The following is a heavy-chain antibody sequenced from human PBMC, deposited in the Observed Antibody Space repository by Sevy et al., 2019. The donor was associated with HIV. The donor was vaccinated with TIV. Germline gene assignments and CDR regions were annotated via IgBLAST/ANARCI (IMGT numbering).Heavy chain of an antibody. CDR2: ISYGGTNT. D-gene: IGHD3-3*01. Sequence: GGSLRLSCAASGFTFSGFGLHWVRQAPGKGLEWVAVISYGGTNTYYGDSVRGRFTISRDNSKNHLYLQMNSLRAEDTAVYYCAKTPDDSDYYYYGMDVWGQGTTVTVSS. CDR3: AKTPDDSDYYYYGMDV. J-gene: IGHJ6*02. V-gene: IGHV3-30*18. CDR1: GFTFSGFG.